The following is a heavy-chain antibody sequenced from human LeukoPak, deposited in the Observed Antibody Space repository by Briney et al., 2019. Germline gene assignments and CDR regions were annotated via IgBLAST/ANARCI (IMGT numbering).Heavy chain of an antibody. CDR3: ARNASDSGTSYFDY. CDR1: GGSISSGTYY. D-gene: IGHD1-26*01. V-gene: IGHV4-39*01. J-gene: IGHJ4*02. Sequence: SETLSLTCTVSGGSISSGTYYWGWVRQPPGKGLEWIGSIYYSGSTSYNPSLKGRVTISVDTSKNQFSLKLDSVTAAGTAVYYCARNASDSGTSYFDYWGQGTLVTVSS. CDR2: IYYSGST.